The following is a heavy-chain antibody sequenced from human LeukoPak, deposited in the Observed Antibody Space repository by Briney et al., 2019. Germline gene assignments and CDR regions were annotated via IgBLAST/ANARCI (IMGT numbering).Heavy chain of an antibody. CDR2: IYTSGTT. CDR1: GGSISGYY. Sequence: SETLSLTCTVSGGSISGYYWSWIRQPAGKGLEWIGHIYTSGTTNYNPSLKSRVTMSIDTPKNQFSLKLSSVTAADTAVYYCAREGSSAYAWFDPWGQGTLVTVSS. J-gene: IGHJ5*02. CDR3: AREGSSAYAWFDP. D-gene: IGHD3-22*01. V-gene: IGHV4-4*07.